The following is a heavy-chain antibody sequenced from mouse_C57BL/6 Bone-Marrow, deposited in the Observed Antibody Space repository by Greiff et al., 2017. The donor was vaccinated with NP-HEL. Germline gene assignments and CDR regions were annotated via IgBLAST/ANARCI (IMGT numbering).Heavy chain of an antibody. J-gene: IGHJ2*01. Sequence: VQLQQSGAELVRPGASVKLSCTASGFNIKDDYMHWVKQRPEQGLEWIGWIDPENGDTEYASKFQGKATITADTSSNTAYLQLSSLTSEDTAVYYCTTGWLRFDYWGQGTTLTVSS. CDR2: IDPENGDT. CDR1: GFNIKDDY. V-gene: IGHV14-4*01. D-gene: IGHD1-1*02. CDR3: TTGWLRFDY.